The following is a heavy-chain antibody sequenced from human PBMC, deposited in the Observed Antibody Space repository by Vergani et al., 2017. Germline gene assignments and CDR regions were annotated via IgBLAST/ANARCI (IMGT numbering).Heavy chain of an antibody. D-gene: IGHD6-13*01. V-gene: IGHV3-23*04. CDR1: GLPVSGFAFNTYA. Sequence: RLVQSGGGLAHPGGSLRLSCAASGLPVSGFAFNTYAMIWVRQAPGKGLEWVSGISATGDENTDYADSVKGRFTISRDNSKNTLYLQMNSLRAEDTAVYYCAKDAVLGIAAAGRGWYFDYWGQGTLVTVSS. CDR2: ISATGDENT. J-gene: IGHJ4*02. CDR3: AKDAVLGIAAAGRGWYFDY.